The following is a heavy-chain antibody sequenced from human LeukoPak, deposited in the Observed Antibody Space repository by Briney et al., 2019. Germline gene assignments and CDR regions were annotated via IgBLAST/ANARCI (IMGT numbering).Heavy chain of an antibody. CDR3: ARVTHHMVRGVIDY. V-gene: IGHV3-21*01. CDR2: ISSSNSYI. CDR1: GFTFSSYS. J-gene: IGHJ4*02. Sequence: GGSLRLSCAASGFTFSSYSMNWVRQAPGKGLEWVSSISSSNSYIYYADSVKGRFTISRDNAKNSLYLQMNSLRAEDTAVYYCARVTHHMVRGVIDYWGQGTLVTVSS. D-gene: IGHD3-10*01.